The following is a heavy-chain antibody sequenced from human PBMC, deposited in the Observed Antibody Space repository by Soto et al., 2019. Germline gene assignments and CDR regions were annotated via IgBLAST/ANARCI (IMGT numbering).Heavy chain of an antibody. Sequence: SETLSLTCTVSGGSVSRGSYFWSWIRQPPGKGLEWVVFTHYSGSTTYSPSLRSRVTTSVDTSRNQFSLSLTSVTAADTAVYYCARMQTGGLYDPLGYFDYWGQGALVTVSS. CDR2: THYSGST. J-gene: IGHJ4*02. CDR1: GGSVSRGSYF. CDR3: ARMQTGGLYDPLGYFDY. V-gene: IGHV4-61*01. D-gene: IGHD2-2*02.